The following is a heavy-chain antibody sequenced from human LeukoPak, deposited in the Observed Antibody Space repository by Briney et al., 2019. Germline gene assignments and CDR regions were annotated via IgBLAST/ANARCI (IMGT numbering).Heavy chain of an antibody. D-gene: IGHD1-14*01. CDR3: AGGITGGDY. CDR2: INPNGGGT. CDR1: GYTFTDYY. V-gene: IGHV1-2*02. J-gene: IGHJ4*02. Sequence: ASVNVSFKASGYTFTDYYIHWVRQAPGQGLEWMGWINPNGGGTNYAQKFQGRVTVTRDTSINTAYMELSSLRSDDTALYYCAGGITGGDYWGQGTLVTVS.